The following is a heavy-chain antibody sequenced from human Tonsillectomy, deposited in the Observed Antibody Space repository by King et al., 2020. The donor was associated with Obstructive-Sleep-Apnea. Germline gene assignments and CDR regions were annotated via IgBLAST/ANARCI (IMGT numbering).Heavy chain of an antibody. J-gene: IGHJ5*02. V-gene: IGHV3-21*01. CDR2: ISSSSSYI. Sequence: VQLVESGGGLVKPGGSLRLSCASSGFTFSSYGMNWVRQAPGKGLEWVSYISSSSSYIYYIGSVKGRFTISRDNAKNSLYLQMNSLRAEETAVYYCARAYVSGDCYIFNWFDPWGQGTLVTVSS. CDR3: ARAYVSGDCYIFNWFDP. CDR1: GFTFSSYG. D-gene: IGHD3-10*01.